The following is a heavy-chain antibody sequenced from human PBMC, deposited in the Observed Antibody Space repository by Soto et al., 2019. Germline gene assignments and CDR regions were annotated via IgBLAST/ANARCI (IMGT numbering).Heavy chain of an antibody. V-gene: IGHV1-8*01. Sequence: QVQLVQSGAEVKKPGASVKVSCKASGYTFTSYDINWVRQATGQGLEWMGWMNPNSGNTGYAQKFHGTVTMTRNTSISTAYMELTSLRSEDTAVYYCARERSAAGTGWFDPWGQGTLVTVSS. CDR1: GYTFTSYD. J-gene: IGHJ5*02. D-gene: IGHD6-13*01. CDR3: ARERSAAGTGWFDP. CDR2: MNPNSGNT.